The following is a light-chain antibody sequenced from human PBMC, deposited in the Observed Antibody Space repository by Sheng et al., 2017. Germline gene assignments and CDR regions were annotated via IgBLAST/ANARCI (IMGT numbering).Light chain of an antibody. CDR1: QDISSW. J-gene: IGKJ4*01. V-gene: IGKV1-33*01. Sequence: DIQMTQSPSFVSASVGDRVTITCRASQDISSWLAWYQQKPGKAPKLLIYDASNLATGVPSRFSGSGSGTDFTFTISSLQPEDIATFYCQQYHNPALTFGGGTKVEIK. CDR2: DAS. CDR3: QQYHNPALT.